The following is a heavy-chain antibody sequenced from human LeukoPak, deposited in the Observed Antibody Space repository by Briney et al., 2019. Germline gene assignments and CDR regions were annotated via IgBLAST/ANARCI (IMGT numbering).Heavy chain of an antibody. CDR3: ARLLRNIAAAVYYFDH. D-gene: IGHD6-13*01. CDR1: GYNFTSYW. J-gene: IGHJ4*02. CDR2: IYPGDSDT. V-gene: IGHV5-51*01. Sequence: LGESLKISCKGSGYNFTSYWIGWVRQMPGKGLEWMGIIYPGDSDTRYSPSFQGQVTISADKSISTASLQWSSLKASDTAMYYCARLLRNIAAAVYYFDHWGQGTLVTVSS.